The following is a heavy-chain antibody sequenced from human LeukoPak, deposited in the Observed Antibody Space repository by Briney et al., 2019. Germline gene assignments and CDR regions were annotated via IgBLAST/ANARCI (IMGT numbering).Heavy chain of an antibody. CDR1: GGSISSYY. CDR2: IYYSGST. V-gene: IGHV4-59*08. Sequence: SETLSLTCTVSGGSISSYYWSWIRQPPGKGLEWIGYIYYSGSTNYNPSLKSRVTISVDTSKNQFSLKLSSVTAADTAVYYCARQTGLTTLYYFDYWGQGTLVAVSS. D-gene: IGHD4-11*01. CDR3: ARQTGLTTLYYFDY. J-gene: IGHJ4*02.